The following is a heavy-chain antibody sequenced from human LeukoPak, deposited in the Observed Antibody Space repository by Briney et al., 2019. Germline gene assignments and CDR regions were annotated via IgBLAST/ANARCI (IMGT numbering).Heavy chain of an antibody. D-gene: IGHD1-26*01. V-gene: IGHV4-39*01. J-gene: IGHJ4*02. CDR2: IYCSGST. Sequence: SETLSLTCTVSGGSISSSSYYWGWIRQPPGKGLEWIGSIYCSGSTYYNPSLKSRVTISVDTSKNQFSLKLSSVTAADTAVYYCARRVGATRLDYFDYWGQGTLVTVSS. CDR1: GGSISSSSYY. CDR3: ARRVGATRLDYFDY.